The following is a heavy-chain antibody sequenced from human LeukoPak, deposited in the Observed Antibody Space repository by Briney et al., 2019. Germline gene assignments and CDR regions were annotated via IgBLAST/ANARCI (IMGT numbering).Heavy chain of an antibody. CDR2: IYYSGST. V-gene: IGHV4-39*01. CDR1: GGSFSSSGYY. D-gene: IGHD1-26*01. CDR3: ASEEDSGSYYGLCWFDP. Sequence: PSETLSLTCTVSGGSFSSSGYYWGWIRQPPGKGLDWIAGIYYSGSTYYNPSLKSRVTISVDTSKNQLSLKLSSQTAGATDTYSCASEEDSGSYYGLCWFDPWGQGTLVTVSS. J-gene: IGHJ5*02.